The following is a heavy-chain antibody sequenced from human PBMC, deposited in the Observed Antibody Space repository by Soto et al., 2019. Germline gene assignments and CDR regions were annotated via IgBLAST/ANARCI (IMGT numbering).Heavy chain of an antibody. D-gene: IGHD2-8*01. Sequence: GGSLRLSCAASGFTFSSYGMHWVRQAPGKGLEWVAVISYDGSNKYYADSVKGRFTISRDNSKNTLYLQMNSLRAEDTAVYYCCGYCTNGVCYTAFPYYYGMDVWGQGTTVTVSS. CDR2: ISYDGSNK. J-gene: IGHJ6*02. CDR1: GFTFSSYG. V-gene: IGHV3-30*03. CDR3: CGYCTNGVCYTAFPYYYGMDV.